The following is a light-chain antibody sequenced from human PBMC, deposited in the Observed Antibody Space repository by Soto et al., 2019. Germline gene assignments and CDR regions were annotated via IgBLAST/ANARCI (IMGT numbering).Light chain of an antibody. CDR1: QNIDRW. CDR3: QQYYGPSRA. J-gene: IGKJ1*01. V-gene: IGKV1-5*03. Sequence: DIQMTQSPSTLSASVGDRVTITCRASQNIDRWLAWYQQKPGKAPNLLIYKASTFETGVPSRFSGSGSGTEFTLTITSLKPDDFATYSCQQYYGPSRAFGQGTKVGIK. CDR2: KAS.